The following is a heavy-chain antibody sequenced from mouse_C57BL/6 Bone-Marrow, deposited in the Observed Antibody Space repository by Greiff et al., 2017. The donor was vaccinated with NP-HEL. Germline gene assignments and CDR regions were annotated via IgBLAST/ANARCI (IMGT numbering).Heavy chain of an antibody. Sequence: DVQLQESGPGLVKPSQSLSLTCSVTGYSITSGYYWNWIRQFPGNKLEWMGYISYDGSNNYNPSLKNRISITRDTSKNQFFLKLNSVTTEDTATYYCARDPGASGFAYWGQGTLVTVSA. CDR3: ARDPGASGFAY. D-gene: IGHD6-1*01. CDR2: ISYDGSN. J-gene: IGHJ3*01. CDR1: GYSITSGYY. V-gene: IGHV3-6*01.